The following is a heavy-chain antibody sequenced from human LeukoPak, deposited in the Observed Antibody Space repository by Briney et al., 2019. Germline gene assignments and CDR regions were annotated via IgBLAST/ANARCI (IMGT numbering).Heavy chain of an antibody. D-gene: IGHD2-2*01. V-gene: IGHV1-18*01. CDR1: GYTFTNLG. CDR3: ARDRCSGSSCYFDY. CDR2: TSAYNGNT. Sequence: ASVKVSCKASGYTFTNLGITWVRQAPGQGLDWMGWTSAYNGNTGYTQKFQGRVTMTTDTSASTAYMELRSLRSDDTAVYYCARDRCSGSSCYFDYWGQGTLVTVSS. J-gene: IGHJ4*02.